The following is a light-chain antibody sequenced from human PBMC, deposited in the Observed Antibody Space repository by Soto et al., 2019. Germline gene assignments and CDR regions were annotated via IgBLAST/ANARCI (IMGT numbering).Light chain of an antibody. V-gene: IGKV3-11*01. CDR2: DAS. Sequence: EIVLTQSPATLSLSPGERATLSCRASQSVSSYLAWYQQKPGQAPRLLIYDASNRATGIPARFSGSGSGTDFPLTNASLEPEYFAVYYCQQRSNWTFGGGTKVEIK. CDR1: QSVSSY. CDR3: QQRSNWT. J-gene: IGKJ4*01.